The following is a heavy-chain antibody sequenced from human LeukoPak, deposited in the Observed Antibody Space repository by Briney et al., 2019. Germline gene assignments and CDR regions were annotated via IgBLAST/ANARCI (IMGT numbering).Heavy chain of an antibody. Sequence: SGGSLRLSCAASGFTFSSYAMSWVRQAPGKGREWVSAISGSGGSTYYADSGKGRFTISRDNSKNTLYLQMNSLRAEDTAVYYCAKGGIQLWLSFDYWGQGTLVTVSS. J-gene: IGHJ4*02. D-gene: IGHD5-18*01. V-gene: IGHV3-23*01. CDR1: GFTFSSYA. CDR3: AKGGIQLWLSFDY. CDR2: ISGSGGST.